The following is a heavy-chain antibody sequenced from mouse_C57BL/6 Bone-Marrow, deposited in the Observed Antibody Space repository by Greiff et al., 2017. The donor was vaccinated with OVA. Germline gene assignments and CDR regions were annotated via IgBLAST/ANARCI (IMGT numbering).Heavy chain of an antibody. Sequence: EVKLQESGPGLVKPSQSLSLTCPVTGYSITSGYYWNWIRQFPGNKLEWMGYISYDGSNNYNPSLKNRISITRDTSKNQFFLKLNSVTTEDTATYYCAHYYEGYFDVWGTGTTVTVSS. J-gene: IGHJ1*03. V-gene: IGHV3-6*01. CDR3: AHYYEGYFDV. D-gene: IGHD1-2*01. CDR1: GYSITSGYY. CDR2: ISYDGSN.